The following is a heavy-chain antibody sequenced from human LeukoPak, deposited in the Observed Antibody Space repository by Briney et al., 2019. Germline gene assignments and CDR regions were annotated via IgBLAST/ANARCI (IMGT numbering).Heavy chain of an antibody. CDR1: GYIFTSYV. Sequence: ASVKVCCKASGYIFTSYVINWVRQATGQGLEWMGWTNPNSGNTGYAQKFQGRVTMTRNTSISTAYMELSSLRSEDTAVYYCARGLGEYSGYVVFHYWGQGTLVTVSS. D-gene: IGHD5-12*01. CDR2: TNPNSGNT. J-gene: IGHJ4*02. V-gene: IGHV1-8*01. CDR3: ARGLGEYSGYVVFHY.